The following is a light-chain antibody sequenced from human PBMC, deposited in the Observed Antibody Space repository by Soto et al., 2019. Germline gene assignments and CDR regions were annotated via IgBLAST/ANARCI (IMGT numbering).Light chain of an antibody. CDR3: HQDASSAPGT. J-gene: IGKJ5*01. V-gene: IGKV3-20*01. CDR1: QSVSSN. Sequence: GVLYVTTGDRATLSCRDSQSVSSNLAWYQQKPGQAPRLLIYGASSRATGIPDRFSGSGSGTDFSHTSSRLEPYCLAVLSSHQDASSAPGTFTRGTRLEIK. CDR2: GAS.